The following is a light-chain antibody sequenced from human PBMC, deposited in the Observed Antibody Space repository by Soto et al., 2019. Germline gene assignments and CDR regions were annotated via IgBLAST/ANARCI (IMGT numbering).Light chain of an antibody. V-gene: IGLV1-40*01. CDR3: QSYDSSLSGSV. Sequence: QSVLTQPPSVSGATGQRVTISCTGSSSNIGAGYDVHWYQQLPGTAPKRLIYGNSNRPSGVPDRFSGSKSGTSASLAITGLQAEDDADYYCQSYDSSLSGSVFGGGTKLTVL. J-gene: IGLJ2*01. CDR1: SSNIGAGYD. CDR2: GNS.